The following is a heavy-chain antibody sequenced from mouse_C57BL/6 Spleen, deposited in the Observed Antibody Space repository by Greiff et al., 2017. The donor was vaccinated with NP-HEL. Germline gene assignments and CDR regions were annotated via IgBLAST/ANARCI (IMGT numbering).Heavy chain of an antibody. CDR3: ARGPSYGSEAWFAY. CDR2: IWSGGST. V-gene: IGHV2-2*01. J-gene: IGHJ3*01. D-gene: IGHD1-1*01. Sequence: QVQLKESGPGLVQPSPSLSITCTVSGFSLTSYGVHWVRQSPGKGLEWLGVIWSGGSTDYNAAFISRLSISKDNSKSQVFFKMNSLQADDTAIYYCARGPSYGSEAWFAYWGQGTLVTVSA. CDR1: GFSLTSYG.